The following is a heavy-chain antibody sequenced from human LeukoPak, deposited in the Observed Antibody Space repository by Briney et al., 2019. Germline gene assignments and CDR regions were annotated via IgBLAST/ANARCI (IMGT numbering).Heavy chain of an antibody. D-gene: IGHD3-16*02. Sequence: PSETLSLTCTMSGGSISTYHWSWIRQPPGKGPEWIGYVYYSGSTDYSPSLKSRATISVDTSMNQFSLSLSSVTAADTAIYYCARAVISFGGGIAKGFDCWGQGTLVSVSS. V-gene: IGHV4-59*01. CDR2: VYYSGST. CDR1: GGSISTYH. J-gene: IGHJ4*02. CDR3: ARAVISFGGGIAKGFDC.